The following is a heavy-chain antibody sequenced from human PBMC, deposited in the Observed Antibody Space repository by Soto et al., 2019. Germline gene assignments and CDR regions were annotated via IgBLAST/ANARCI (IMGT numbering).Heavy chain of an antibody. V-gene: IGHV3-23*01. Sequence: GGSLRLSCAASGFTFSSYAMSWVRQAPGKGLEWVSAISGSGGSTYYADSVKGRFTISRDNSKNTLYLQMNSLRAEDTAVYYCAKYNVLSYCSSTSCYEIDPWGQGTLVTVSS. CDR3: AKYNVLSYCSSTSCYEIDP. CDR2: ISGSGGST. J-gene: IGHJ5*02. D-gene: IGHD2-2*01. CDR1: GFTFSSYA.